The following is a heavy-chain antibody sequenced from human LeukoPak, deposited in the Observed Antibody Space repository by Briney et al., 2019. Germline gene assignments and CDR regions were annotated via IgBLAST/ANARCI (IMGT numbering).Heavy chain of an antibody. J-gene: IGHJ5*02. CDR1: GGSFSGYY. CDR3: ARGRITIS. CDR2: INHSGST. Sequence: SETLSLTCAVFGGSFSGYYWSWVRQPPGKGLEWIGEINHSGSTNYNPSLKSRVTISVDTSKNQFSLKLSSVTAADTSVYYCARGRITISWGQGTLVTVSS. D-gene: IGHD3-3*01. V-gene: IGHV4-34*01.